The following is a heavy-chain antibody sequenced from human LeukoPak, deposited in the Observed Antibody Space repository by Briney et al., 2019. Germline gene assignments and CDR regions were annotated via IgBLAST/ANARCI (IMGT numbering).Heavy chain of an antibody. V-gene: IGHV4-34*01. Sequence: PSETLSLTCAVYGGSFSGYYGSWIRQPPAKGLEWIGEINHSGSTNYNPSLKSRVTISVETSKNQFSLKLSSVTAADTAVYYCARGFTVTTCAYYYYYMDVWGKGTTVTVSS. CDR1: GGSFSGYY. D-gene: IGHD4-17*01. CDR2: INHSGST. CDR3: ARGFTVTTCAYYYYYMDV. J-gene: IGHJ6*03.